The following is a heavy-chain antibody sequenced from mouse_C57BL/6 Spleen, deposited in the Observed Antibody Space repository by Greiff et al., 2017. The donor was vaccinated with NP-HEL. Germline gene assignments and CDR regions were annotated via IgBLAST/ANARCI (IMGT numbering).Heavy chain of an antibody. Sequence: ESGPGLVKPSQSLSLTCSVTGYSITSGYYWNWIRQFPGNKLEWMGYISYDGSNNYNPSLKNRISITRDTSKNQFFLKLNSVTTEDTATYYCARLYGSSSSYAMDYWGQGTSVTVSS. J-gene: IGHJ4*01. CDR2: ISYDGSN. CDR1: GYSITSGYY. V-gene: IGHV3-6*01. CDR3: ARLYGSSSSYAMDY. D-gene: IGHD1-1*01.